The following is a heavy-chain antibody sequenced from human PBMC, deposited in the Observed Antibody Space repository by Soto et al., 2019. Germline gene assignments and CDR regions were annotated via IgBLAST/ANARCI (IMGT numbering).Heavy chain of an antibody. CDR1: GGTFSSYA. D-gene: IGHD2-2*01. CDR3: AGHVPAAGYYYGMDV. Sequence: QVQLVQSGAEVKKPGSSVKVSCKASGGTFSSYAISWVRQAPGQGLEWMGGIIPIFGTANYAQKFQGRVTINAAASKSTAYMELSTLRSEDTAVYYCAGHVPAAGYYYGMDVWGPGTPVTVSS. J-gene: IGHJ6*02. CDR2: IIPIFGTA. V-gene: IGHV1-69*12.